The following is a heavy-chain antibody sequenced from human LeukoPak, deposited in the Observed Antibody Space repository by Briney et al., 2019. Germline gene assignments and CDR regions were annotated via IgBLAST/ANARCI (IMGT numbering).Heavy chain of an antibody. V-gene: IGHV1-2*02. J-gene: IGHJ3*02. D-gene: IGHD1-7*01. CDR2: INPYSGGT. CDR3: ARDRTLNSDAFDI. Sequence: ASVKVSCKASGYTFIGYYIHWVRQAPGQGLEWMGWINPYSGGTNYAQTFQGRVTTTRDTSISTAYMELIALRSDDTAVYYCARDRTLNSDAFDIWGQGTMVTVSS. CDR1: GYTFIGYY.